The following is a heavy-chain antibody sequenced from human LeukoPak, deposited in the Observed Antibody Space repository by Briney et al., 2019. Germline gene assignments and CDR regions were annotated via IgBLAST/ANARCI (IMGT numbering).Heavy chain of an antibody. J-gene: IGHJ4*02. CDR3: GRLNTDWGFLFDS. D-gene: IGHD7-27*01. CDR2: IYYSGSI. Sequence: PSETLSLTCIVSGDSISRNTYHWGWVRQPPGKGLEWIGTIYYSGSIYYNQSLRGRVALSVDTSKNQFSLKLTSVTAADTAVCYCGRLNTDWGFLFDSWGQGTLVTVSS. CDR1: GDSISRNTYH. V-gene: IGHV4-39*01.